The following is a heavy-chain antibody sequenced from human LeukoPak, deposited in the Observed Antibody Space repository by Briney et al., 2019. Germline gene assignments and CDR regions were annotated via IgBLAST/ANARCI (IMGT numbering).Heavy chain of an antibody. J-gene: IGHJ5*02. CDR1: GFTFSDYY. CDR3: ARSPPYNRHYYDSSGYLNWFDP. V-gene: IGHV4-59*08. Sequence: GSLRLSCAASGFTFSDYYMSWIRQAPGKGLEWVGYIYYSGSTNYNPSLKSRVTISVDTSKNQFSLKLSSVTAADTAVYYCARSPPYNRHYYDSSGYLNWFDPWGQGTLVTVSS. D-gene: IGHD3-22*01. CDR2: IYYSGST.